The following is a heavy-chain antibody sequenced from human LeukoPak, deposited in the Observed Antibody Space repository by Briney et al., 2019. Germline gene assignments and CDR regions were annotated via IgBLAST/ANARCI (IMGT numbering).Heavy chain of an antibody. J-gene: IGHJ6*03. V-gene: IGHV4-59*12. CDR3: ARGLGSSWYYYYYMVV. CDR1: GASISNYY. CDR2: IYYSGRT. D-gene: IGHD6-13*01. Sequence: PSETLSLTCTVSGASISNYYWSWIWQPPGKGLEWIGYIYYSGRTNYNPSLRSRVTISVDSSKNQFSLKLSSVTAADTAAYYCARGLGSSWYYYYYMVVWGKGTTVTVSS.